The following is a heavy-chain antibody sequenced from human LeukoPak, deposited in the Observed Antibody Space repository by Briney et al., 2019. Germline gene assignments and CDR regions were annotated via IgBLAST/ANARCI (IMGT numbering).Heavy chain of an antibody. CDR3: TTGGDYGYFDLSY. J-gene: IGHJ4*02. CDR1: GFTFSNAW. Sequence: PGGSLRLSCAASGFTFSNAWMSWVRQAPGKGLEWVGRIKSKTDGGTTDYAAPVKGRFTISRDDSKNTLYLQMNSLKTEDTAVYYCTTGGDYGYFDLSYWGQGTLVTVSS. CDR2: IKSKTDGGTT. V-gene: IGHV3-15*01. D-gene: IGHD4-17*01.